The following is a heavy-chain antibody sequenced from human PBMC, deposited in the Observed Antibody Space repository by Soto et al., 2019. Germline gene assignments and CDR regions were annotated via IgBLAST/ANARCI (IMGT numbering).Heavy chain of an antibody. CDR1: GCTFSSYA. J-gene: IGHJ4*02. CDR3: AKYSYGYYIGY. D-gene: IGHD5-18*01. CDR2: ISGSGGST. V-gene: IGHV3-23*01. Sequence: GGSLRVSCAASGCTFSSYAMSWVSQAPGKGLEWVSAISGSGGSTYYADSVKGRFTISRDNSKNTLYLQMNSLRAEDTAVYYCAKYSYGYYIGYWGQATLVTVSS.